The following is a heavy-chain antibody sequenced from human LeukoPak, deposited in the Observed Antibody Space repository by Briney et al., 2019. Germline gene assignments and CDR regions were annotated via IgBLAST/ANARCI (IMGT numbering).Heavy chain of an antibody. J-gene: IGHJ5*02. CDR3: ARDVARTNWFDP. CDR1: GGSISSYY. CDR2: IYYSGST. Sequence: NSSETLSLTCTVSGGSISSYYWSWIRQPPGKGLEWIGYIYYSGSTNYNPSLKSRVTISVDTSKNQFSLKLSSVTAADTAVYYCARDVARTNWFDPWGQGTLVTVSS. V-gene: IGHV4-59*01.